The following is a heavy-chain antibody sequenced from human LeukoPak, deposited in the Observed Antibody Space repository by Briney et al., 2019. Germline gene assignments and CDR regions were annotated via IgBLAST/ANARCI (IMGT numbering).Heavy chain of an antibody. Sequence: GASVKVSCKASGYTFTGYYMHWVRQAPGQGLEWMGWINPNSGGTNYAQKFQGRVTMTRDMSTTTVYMELSSLRSEDTAVYYRARGQWLGHDAFDIWGLGTMVTVSS. J-gene: IGHJ3*02. D-gene: IGHD6-19*01. CDR3: ARGQWLGHDAFDI. CDR1: GYTFTGYY. CDR2: INPNSGGT. V-gene: IGHV1-2*02.